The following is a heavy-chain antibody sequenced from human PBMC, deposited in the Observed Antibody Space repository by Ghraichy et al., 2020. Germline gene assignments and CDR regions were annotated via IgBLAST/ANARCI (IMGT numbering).Heavy chain of an antibody. J-gene: IGHJ4*02. V-gene: IGHV4-39*01. Sequence: GSLRLSCTVADGSISGSSYYWGWIRQPPGKGLEWIGSIYSSGSTFYNPSLKSRVTISVDTPKNQFSLKLSSVTAADTAVYYCAVFLRGVRGVIGVDYWGQGTLVTVSS. CDR3: AVFLRGVRGVIGVDY. CDR2: IYSSGST. CDR1: DGSISGSSYY. D-gene: IGHD3-10*01.